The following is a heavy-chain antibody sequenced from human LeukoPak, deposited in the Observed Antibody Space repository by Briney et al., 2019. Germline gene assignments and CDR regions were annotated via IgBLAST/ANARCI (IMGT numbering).Heavy chain of an antibody. D-gene: IGHD6-19*01. Sequence: SETLSLTCTVSGGSISSSSYYWSWIRQPPGKGLEWIGSIYYSGSTYYNPSLKSRVTISVDTSKNQFSLKLSSVTAADTAVYYCASLTVAGTGWYFDLWGRGTLVTVSS. CDR3: ASLTVAGTGWYFDL. CDR2: IYYSGST. CDR1: GGSISSSSYY. J-gene: IGHJ2*01. V-gene: IGHV4-39*07.